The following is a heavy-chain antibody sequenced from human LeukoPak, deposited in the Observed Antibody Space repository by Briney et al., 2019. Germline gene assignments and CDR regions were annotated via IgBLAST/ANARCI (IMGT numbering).Heavy chain of an antibody. J-gene: IGHJ4*02. CDR2: IRNKPNSYTT. Sequence: PGGSLRLSCAASGFSFGDHYMDWVRQAPGKGLEWVGRIRNKPNSYTTEYAASVKGRFTISRDDSKNSLYLQMNSLKTEDTAVYYCGRVVGSSLYSDYWGQGTLVTVSS. CDR3: GRVVGSSLYSDY. V-gene: IGHV3-72*01. D-gene: IGHD2-15*01. CDR1: GFSFGDHY.